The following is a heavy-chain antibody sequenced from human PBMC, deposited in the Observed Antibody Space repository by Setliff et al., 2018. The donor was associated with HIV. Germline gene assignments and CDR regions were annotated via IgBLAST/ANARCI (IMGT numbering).Heavy chain of an antibody. CDR3: ARLTRITTAGH. V-gene: IGHV4-39*01. CDR1: GGSINSRDYY. Sequence: PSETLSLTCTVSGGSINSRDYYWGWIRQPPGKGLEWIGIIYYSGSTYYNPSLKSRVTISVDTSKNQFSLKLSSVTAADTAVYCARLTRITTAGHWGQGTLVTVSS. J-gene: IGHJ4*02. D-gene: IGHD6-13*01. CDR2: IYYSGST.